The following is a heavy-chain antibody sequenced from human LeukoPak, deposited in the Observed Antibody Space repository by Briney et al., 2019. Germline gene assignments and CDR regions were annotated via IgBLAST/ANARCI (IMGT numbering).Heavy chain of an antibody. D-gene: IGHD2-2*01. V-gene: IGHV4-38-2*02. CDR3: ARGDCSSTICYSPMDV. J-gene: IGHJ6*03. CDR2: IYRSGST. Sequence: SETLSLTCTVSGYSLSSGYYWGWIRQPPGKGLEGIGSIYRSGSTNYNRSLKRRVTISVDTSKNQFSLKVSSVTAADTAVYYCARGDCSSTICYSPMDVWGKGTTVTVSS. CDR1: GYSLSSGYY.